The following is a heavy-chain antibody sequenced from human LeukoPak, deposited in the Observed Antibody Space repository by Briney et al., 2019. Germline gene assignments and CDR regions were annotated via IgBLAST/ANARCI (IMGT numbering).Heavy chain of an antibody. J-gene: IGHJ3*02. D-gene: IGHD1-1*01. CDR1: GDSLSKYF. CDR3: ARFQYKAAFDI. CDR2: IHYSGST. V-gene: IGHV4-59*01. Sequence: SETLSLTCSVSGDSLSKYFWSWIRQSPGKGLEWIGYIHYSGSTNYNPPLKNRVTMSVDTSKNQFSLKLNSVTAAATAVYYCARFQYKAAFDIWGQGTMVTVSS.